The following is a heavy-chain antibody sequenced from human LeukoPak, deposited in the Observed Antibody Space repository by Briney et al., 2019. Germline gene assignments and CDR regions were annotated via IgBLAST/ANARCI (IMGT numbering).Heavy chain of an antibody. CDR2: ISYDGSNK. V-gene: IGHV3-30*03. J-gene: IGHJ6*03. D-gene: IGHD6-13*01. CDR3: ARRAGYSSSWSYYYYYYYMDV. Sequence: PGGSLRLSCAASRFTFSSYGMHWVRQAPGKGLEWVAVISYDGSNKYYADSVKGRFTISRDNSKNTLYLQMNSLRAEDTAVYYCARRAGYSSSWSYYYYYYYMDVWGKGTTVTVSS. CDR1: RFTFSSYG.